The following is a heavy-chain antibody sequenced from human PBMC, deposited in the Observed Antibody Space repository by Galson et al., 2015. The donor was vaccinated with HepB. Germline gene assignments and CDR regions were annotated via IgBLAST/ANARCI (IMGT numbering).Heavy chain of an antibody. J-gene: IGHJ3*01. CDR2: ISGSGGST. CDR3: AKEPIQGYCSGGSCYPT. Sequence: SLRLSCAASGFTFSSYAMSWVRQAPGKGLVWVSAISGSGGSTYYADSVKGRFTISRDNSKNTLYLQMNSLRAEDTAVYYCAKEPIQGYCSGGSCYPTWGQGTMVTVSS. CDR1: GFTFSSYA. D-gene: IGHD2-15*01. V-gene: IGHV3-23*01.